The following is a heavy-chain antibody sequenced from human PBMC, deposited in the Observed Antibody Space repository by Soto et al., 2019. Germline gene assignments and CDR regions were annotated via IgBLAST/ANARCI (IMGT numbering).Heavy chain of an antibody. CDR1: GFTFSSYA. V-gene: IGHV3-30-3*01. CDR2: ISYDGSNK. Sequence: QVQLVESGGGVVQPGRSLRLSCAASGFTFSSYAMHWVRQAPGKGLEWVAVISYDGSNKYYADSVKGRFTISRDNSKNTLYLQMNSLRAEDTAVYYCARDFGVVVTEYYFDYWGQGTLVTVSS. D-gene: IGHD3-22*01. CDR3: ARDFGVVVTEYYFDY. J-gene: IGHJ4*02.